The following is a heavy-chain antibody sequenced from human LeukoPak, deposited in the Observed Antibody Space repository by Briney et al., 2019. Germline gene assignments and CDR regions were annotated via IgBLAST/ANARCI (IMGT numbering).Heavy chain of an antibody. CDR1: GFAFSNYA. Sequence: QTGGSLGLSCAASGFAFSNYAMSWVRQAPGKGLEWVSSLSGGGDSRYYADSVMGRFTISRDNSKNTLYLQMNSLRAEDTAVYYCAKAVRSMVTGGGYFDSWGRGTLVTVSS. CDR3: AKAVRSMVTGGGYFDS. J-gene: IGHJ4*02. V-gene: IGHV3-23*01. CDR2: LSGGGDSR. D-gene: IGHD3-10*01.